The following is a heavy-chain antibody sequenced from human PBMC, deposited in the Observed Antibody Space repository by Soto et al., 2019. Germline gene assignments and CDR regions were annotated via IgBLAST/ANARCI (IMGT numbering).Heavy chain of an antibody. J-gene: IGHJ6*02. CDR3: ARKGTGAARYYYGMGV. Sequence: SETLSLTCTVSGGSVSSGSYYWSWIRQPPGKGLEWIGYIYYSGSTNYNPSLKSRVTISVDTSKNQFSLKLSSLTAADTAVYYCARKGTGAARYYYGMGVWGQGTTVTVSS. CDR2: IYYSGST. CDR1: GGSVSSGSYY. D-gene: IGHD3-10*01. V-gene: IGHV4-61*01.